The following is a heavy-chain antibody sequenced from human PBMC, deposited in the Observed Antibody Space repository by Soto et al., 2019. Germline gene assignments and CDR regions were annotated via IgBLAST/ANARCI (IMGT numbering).Heavy chain of an antibody. CDR3: ARDRPTSSIRARDYYYAMDV. V-gene: IGHV1-18*01. Sequence: QVQLVQSGAEVKKPGASVKVSCKASGYTFITYGISWVRQAPGQGLEWMGWISSYNGNTNDAQKLQGRVTMTTDTSTTTAYMELRSLRSDDTAVYYCARDRPTSSIRARDYYYAMDVWGQGPTVTVSS. CDR2: ISSYNGNT. D-gene: IGHD6-6*01. CDR1: GYTFITYG. J-gene: IGHJ6*02.